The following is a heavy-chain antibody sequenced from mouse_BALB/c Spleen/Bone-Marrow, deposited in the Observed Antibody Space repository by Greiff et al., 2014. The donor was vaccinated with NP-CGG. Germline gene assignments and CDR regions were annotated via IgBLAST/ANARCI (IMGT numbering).Heavy chain of an antibody. V-gene: IGHV14-3*02. CDR2: IDPANDNT. D-gene: IGHD2-2*01. Sequence: VQLQQSGAELVKPVASVKLSCTASGFNIKDTYIHWVKQRPEQGLEWIGRIDPANDNTKYDPKFQGKATITADTSSSTAYLQLSSLTSEDTAVYYCASYVYGYYFDYWGQGTTLTVSS. CDR3: ASYVYGYYFDY. CDR1: GFNIKDTY. J-gene: IGHJ2*01.